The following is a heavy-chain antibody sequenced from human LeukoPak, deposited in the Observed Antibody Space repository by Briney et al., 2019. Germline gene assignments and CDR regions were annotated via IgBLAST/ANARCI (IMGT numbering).Heavy chain of an antibody. Sequence: PSETLSLTCAVYGGSFSGYYWSWIRQPPGKGLEWIGEINHSGSTNYNPSLKSRVTISVDTSKNQFSLKLSSVTAADTAVYYCARTKHGRGAFDIWGQGTMVTVSS. V-gene: IGHV4-34*01. J-gene: IGHJ3*02. CDR1: GGSFSGYY. CDR3: ARTKHGRGAFDI. D-gene: IGHD3-10*01. CDR2: INHSGST.